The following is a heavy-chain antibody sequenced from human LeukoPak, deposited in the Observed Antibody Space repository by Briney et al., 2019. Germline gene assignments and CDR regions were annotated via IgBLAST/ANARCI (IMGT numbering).Heavy chain of an antibody. Sequence: GRSLRLSCAASGFTFSSYSMNWVRQAPGKGLEWVSSISSSSSYIYYADSLKGRFTISRDNAKNSLYLQMNSLRAEDTAVYYCARTYSSSSAIYYYYGMDVWGQGTTVTVSS. V-gene: IGHV3-21*01. J-gene: IGHJ6*02. CDR3: ARTYSSSSAIYYYYGMDV. CDR1: GFTFSSYS. D-gene: IGHD6-6*01. CDR2: ISSSSSYI.